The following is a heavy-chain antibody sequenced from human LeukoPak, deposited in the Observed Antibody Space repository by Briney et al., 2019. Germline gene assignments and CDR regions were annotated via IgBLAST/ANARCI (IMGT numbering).Heavy chain of an antibody. CDR3: ARGYSYGLYNWFDP. J-gene: IGHJ5*02. V-gene: IGHV4-59*01. CDR1: GGSISSYY. Sequence: PSETLSLTCTVSGGSISSYYWSWIRQPPGKGLEWIGYIYYSGSTNYNPSLKSRVTLSVDTSKNQFSLKLSSVTAADTAVYYCARGYSYGLYNWFDPWGQGTLVTVSS. D-gene: IGHD5-18*01. CDR2: IYYSGST.